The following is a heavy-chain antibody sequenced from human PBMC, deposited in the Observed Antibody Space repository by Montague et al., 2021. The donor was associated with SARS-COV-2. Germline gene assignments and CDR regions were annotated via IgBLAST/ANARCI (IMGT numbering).Heavy chain of an antibody. Sequence: TLSLTCTVSGGSISSGGYYWSWIRQHPGKGLEWIGYIYYSGSTYYNPSLKSRVTLSVDTSKNQFSLKLSSVTAADTAVYYCARARITMIVVVNAFDIWGQGTMVTVSS. J-gene: IGHJ3*02. CDR1: GGSISSGGYY. CDR3: ARARITMIVVVNAFDI. D-gene: IGHD3-22*01. CDR2: IYYSGST. V-gene: IGHV4-31*03.